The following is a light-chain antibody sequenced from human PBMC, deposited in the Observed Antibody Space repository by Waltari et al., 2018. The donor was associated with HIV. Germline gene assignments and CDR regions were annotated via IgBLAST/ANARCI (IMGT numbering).Light chain of an antibody. J-gene: IGKJ3*01. CDR2: GAS. Sequence: EILMTQSPATLSVSPGERATLYGRASQSINNNIAWDQQKPGQAPRLLIYGASTGATGVPARFSGSGSGTEFTLTISSLQSEDFAVYYCQQYNNWPGITFGPGTKVDIK. V-gene: IGKV3-15*01. CDR1: QSINNN. CDR3: QQYNNWPGIT.